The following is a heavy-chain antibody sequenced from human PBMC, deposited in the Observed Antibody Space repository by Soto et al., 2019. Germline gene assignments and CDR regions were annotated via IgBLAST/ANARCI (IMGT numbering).Heavy chain of an antibody. CDR1: GGSISDGYY. D-gene: IGHD3-22*01. CDR3: ARRDRSGYSYWLDT. CDR2: ISYSGST. V-gene: IGHV4-31*03. Sequence: SETLSLTCSVSGGSISDGYYWSWIRQHPGKGLEWIGSISYSGSTSYNPSLKSRLTISVDRSKSQFSLNLSSVTAADTAVYYCARRDRSGYSYWLDTWGQGTLVTVSS. J-gene: IGHJ5*02.